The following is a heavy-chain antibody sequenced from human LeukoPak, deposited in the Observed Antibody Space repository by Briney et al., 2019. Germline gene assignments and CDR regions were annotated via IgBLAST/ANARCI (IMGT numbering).Heavy chain of an antibody. CDR1: GFTFSDYY. CDR2: ISSSGRTI. V-gene: IGHV3-11*04. D-gene: IGHD2-15*01. Sequence: PGGSLRLSCAASGFTFSDYYMSWIRRAPGKGLEWVSYISSSGRTIYYADSVKGRFTISRDNAKNSLYLQMNSLRAEDTAVYYCARATYHCRGGSCYCFDYWGQGTLVTVSS. J-gene: IGHJ4*02. CDR3: ARATYHCRGGSCYCFDY.